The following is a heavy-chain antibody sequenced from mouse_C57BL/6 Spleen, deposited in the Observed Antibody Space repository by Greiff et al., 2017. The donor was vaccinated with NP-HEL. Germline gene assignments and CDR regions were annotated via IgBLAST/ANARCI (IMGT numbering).Heavy chain of an antibody. Sequence: VQLQQSGAELARPGASVKLSCKASGYTFTSYGLSWVKQRTGQGLEWIGEIYPRSGNTYYNEKFKGKATLTADQYSSTAYSELRSLTSEDSAVYFCARPIYYDYDEDYYAMDYWGQGTSVTVSS. J-gene: IGHJ4*01. V-gene: IGHV1-81*01. D-gene: IGHD2-4*01. CDR2: IYPRSGNT. CDR1: GYTFTSYG. CDR3: ARPIYYDYDEDYYAMDY.